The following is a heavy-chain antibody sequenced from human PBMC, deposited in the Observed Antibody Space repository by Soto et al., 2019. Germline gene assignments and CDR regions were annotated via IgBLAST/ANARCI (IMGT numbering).Heavy chain of an antibody. CDR1: GFTFIDHY. CDR3: ARFSGSYTRGLDY. Sequence: EVQLVESGGGLVQPGGSRRLSCAASGFTFIDHYMDWVRQAPGKGLGWVGRSRNKANSYSTEYAASVKGRFTISRDESKNSLYLQMNSLKTEDTAVYYCARFSGSYTRGLDYWGQGTLVTVSS. CDR2: SRNKANSYST. D-gene: IGHD1-26*01. V-gene: IGHV3-72*01. J-gene: IGHJ4*02.